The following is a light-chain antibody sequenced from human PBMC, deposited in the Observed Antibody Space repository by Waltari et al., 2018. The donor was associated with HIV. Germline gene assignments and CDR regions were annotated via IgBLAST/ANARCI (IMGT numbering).Light chain of an antibody. V-gene: IGLV3-21*02. CDR3: QVWDSGSDHPDVV. Sequence: SYVLTQPTSVWVAPGQTARLTRGGNNSGSKSEQWYQQKPRQAPVLVVYDDNDRPSGIAERFCGSNSGNTATLTITRVGAGDEADYYCQVWDSGSDHPDVVFGGGTKLTVL. CDR1: NSGSKS. CDR2: DDN. J-gene: IGLJ2*01.